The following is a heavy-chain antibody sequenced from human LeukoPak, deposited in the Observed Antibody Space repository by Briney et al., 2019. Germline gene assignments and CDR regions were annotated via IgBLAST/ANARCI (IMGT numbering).Heavy chain of an antibody. CDR3: ARGTEFYYYYMDV. CDR2: IYTSEST. J-gene: IGHJ6*03. CDR1: GGSISSGSYY. V-gene: IGHV4-61*02. D-gene: IGHD3-10*01. Sequence: SQTLSLTCTVSGGSISSGSYYWSWIRQPAGKGLEWIGRIYTSESTNYNPSLKSRVTISVDTSKNQFSLKLSSVTAADTAVYYCARGTEFYYYYMDVWGKGTTVTVSS.